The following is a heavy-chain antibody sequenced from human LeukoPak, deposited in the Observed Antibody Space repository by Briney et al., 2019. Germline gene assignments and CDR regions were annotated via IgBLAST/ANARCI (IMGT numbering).Heavy chain of an antibody. V-gene: IGHV1-69*05. CDR1: GGTFSSYA. Sequence: VASVKVSCKASGGTFSSYAISWVRQAPGQGLEWMGVIIPIFGTANYAQKFQGRVTITTDESTSTAYMELSSLRSEDTAVYYCARQAVAELDAFDIWGQGTMVTVSS. J-gene: IGHJ3*02. CDR3: ARQAVAELDAFDI. D-gene: IGHD6-19*01. CDR2: IIPIFGTA.